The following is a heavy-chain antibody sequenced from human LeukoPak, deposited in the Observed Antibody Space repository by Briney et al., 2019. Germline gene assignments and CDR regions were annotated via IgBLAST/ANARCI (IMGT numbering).Heavy chain of an antibody. CDR3: AKDSTSREYDFWSGYVVEH. CDR1: GFTFSSYG. D-gene: IGHD3-3*01. CDR2: IRYDGSNK. J-gene: IGHJ1*01. V-gene: IGHV3-30*02. Sequence: GGSLRLSCAASGFTFSSYGMHWVRQAPGKGLAWVAFIRYDGSNKYYADSVKGRFTISRDNSKNTLYLQMNSLRAEDTAVYYCAKDSTSREYDFWSGYVVEHWGQGTLVTVSS.